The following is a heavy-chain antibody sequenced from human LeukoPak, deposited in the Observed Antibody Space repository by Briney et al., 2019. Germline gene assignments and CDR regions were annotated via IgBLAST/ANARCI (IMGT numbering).Heavy chain of an antibody. CDR2: ISGSGGST. CDR1: GFTFSSYA. CDR3: AKDLRIAARPGI. D-gene: IGHD6-6*01. J-gene: IGHJ3*02. Sequence: GGSLRLSCAASGFTFSSYAMSCVRQAPGKGLEWGSAISGSGGSTYYADSVKGRFTISRDNSKNTLYLQMNSLRAEDTAVYYCAKDLRIAARPGIWGQGTMVTVSS. V-gene: IGHV3-23*01.